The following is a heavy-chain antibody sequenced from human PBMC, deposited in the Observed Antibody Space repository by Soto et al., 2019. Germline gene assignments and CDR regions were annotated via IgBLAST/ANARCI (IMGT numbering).Heavy chain of an antibody. D-gene: IGHD2-2*01. J-gene: IGHJ4*02. CDR1: GGSISSYY. CDR2: IYYSGST. V-gene: IGHV4-59*01. CDR3: ARWTGGTCSSTSCYHFDY. Sequence: SETLSLTCTVSGGSISSYYWSWIRQPPGKGLEWIGYIYYSGSTNYNPSLKSRVTISVDTSKNQFSLKLSSVTAADTAVYYCARWTGGTCSSTSCYHFDYWGQGTRVIVSS.